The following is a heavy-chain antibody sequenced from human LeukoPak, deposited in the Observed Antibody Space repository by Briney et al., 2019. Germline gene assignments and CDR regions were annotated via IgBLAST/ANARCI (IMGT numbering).Heavy chain of an antibody. CDR1: GLTFSNFW. Sequence: GRSLRLSCVAYGLTFSNFWMHWVRQAPGKGLVWVSRINSDGRSTTYADSVKGRFTISRHNSKNTVYPQIDSLRPQDTAVYYCARGDIVRNDLWGRGTLVTVSS. D-gene: IGHD2-8*01. CDR2: INSDGRST. V-gene: IGHV3-74*01. CDR3: ARGDIVRNDL. J-gene: IGHJ2*01.